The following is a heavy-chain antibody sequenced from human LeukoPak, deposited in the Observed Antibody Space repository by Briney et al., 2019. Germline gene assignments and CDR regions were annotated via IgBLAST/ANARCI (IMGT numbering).Heavy chain of an antibody. Sequence: GGSLRLSFAASGFPFSYHYIDWVRPAPGKGLEWVGRARNRGNGYTTQYAASVKGRFTFSRDDSENTVYLQMNSLETEDTAVYFCARIMRVDYGTYYFDYWGQGTLVTVSS. J-gene: IGHJ4*02. CDR1: GFPFSYHY. CDR3: ARIMRVDYGTYYFDY. V-gene: IGHV3-72*01. D-gene: IGHD4/OR15-4a*01. CDR2: ARNRGNGYTT.